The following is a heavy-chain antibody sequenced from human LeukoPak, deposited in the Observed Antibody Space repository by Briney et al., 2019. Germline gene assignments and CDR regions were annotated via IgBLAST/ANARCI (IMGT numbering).Heavy chain of an antibody. CDR1: GFTFSTYA. Sequence: GVSLRLSCAASGFTFSTYAMNWVRQAPGQGLEWVSGISGSGDNTYYADSVRGRFTISRDKSKSTVYLQMNSLGVEDTAIYYCARGRKLGAPTYFFDYWGQSTLVTVSS. D-gene: IGHD1-26*01. J-gene: IGHJ4*02. CDR2: ISGSGDNT. V-gene: IGHV3-23*01. CDR3: ARGRKLGAPTYFFDY.